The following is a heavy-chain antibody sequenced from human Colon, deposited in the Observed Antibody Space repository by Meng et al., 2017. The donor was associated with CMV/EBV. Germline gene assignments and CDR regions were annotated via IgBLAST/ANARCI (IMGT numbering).Heavy chain of an antibody. CDR3: AKVMRTTSTWSYGMDV. CDR2: ISSGSTYI. V-gene: IGHV3-21*01. D-gene: IGHD4-11*01. J-gene: IGHJ6*02. Sequence: GESLKISCAASGFTFRTQNMNWVRQAPGKGLEWVASISSGSTYIYYADSVKGRFTISRDNAMNSLYLQMNSLRAEDTAVYYCAKVMRTTSTWSYGMDVWGQGTTVTVSS. CDR1: GFTFRTQN.